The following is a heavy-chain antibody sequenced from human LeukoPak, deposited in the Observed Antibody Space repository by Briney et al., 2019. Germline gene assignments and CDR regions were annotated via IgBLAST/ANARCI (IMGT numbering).Heavy chain of an antibody. CDR3: ARGRPGIAAAGRRAYYYGMDV. D-gene: IGHD6-13*01. J-gene: IGHJ6*02. CDR1: GGTFSSYA. CDR2: IIPIFGTA. V-gene: IGHV1-69*01. Sequence: SVKVSCKASGGTFSSYAISWVRQAPGQGLEWMGGIIPIFGTANYAQKFQGRATITADESTSTAYMELSSLRSEDTAVYYCARGRPGIAAAGRRAYYYGMDVWGQGTTVTVSS.